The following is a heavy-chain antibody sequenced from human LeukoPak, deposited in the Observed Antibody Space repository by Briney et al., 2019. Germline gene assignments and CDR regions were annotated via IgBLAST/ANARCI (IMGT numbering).Heavy chain of an antibody. CDR1: GFTFSSYG. CDR2: IWYDGSNK. Sequence: GGSLRLSCAASGFTFSSYGMHWVRQAPGKGLEWVAVIWYDGSNKYYADSVKGRFTISRDNSKNTLYLQMNSLRAEYTAVYYCARDKPFYGMDVWGQGTTVTVSS. V-gene: IGHV3-33*01. J-gene: IGHJ6*02. CDR3: ARDKPFYGMDV.